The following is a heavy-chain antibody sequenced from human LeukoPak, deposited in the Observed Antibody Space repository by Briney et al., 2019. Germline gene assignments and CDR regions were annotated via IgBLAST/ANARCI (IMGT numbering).Heavy chain of an antibody. V-gene: IGHV4-59*12. J-gene: IGHJ1*01. CDR1: GGSISSYY. Sequence: SETLSLTCTVSGGSISSYYWGWIRQPPGKGLEWIGYIYYSGSTYYNPSLKSRVTISVDTSKNQFSLKLSSVIAADTAVYYCASARGNMVRGVGYFQHWGQGTLVTVSS. D-gene: IGHD3-10*01. CDR2: IYYSGST. CDR3: ASARGNMVRGVGYFQH.